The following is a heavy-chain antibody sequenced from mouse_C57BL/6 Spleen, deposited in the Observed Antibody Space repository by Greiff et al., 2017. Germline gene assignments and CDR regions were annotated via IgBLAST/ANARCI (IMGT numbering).Heavy chain of an antibody. J-gene: IGHJ2*01. Sequence: QVQLQQPGAELVRPGSSVKLSCKASGYTFTSYWMHWVKQRPIQGLEWIGKIDPSDSETHYNQKFKDKATLTVDKSSSTAYMQLSSLTSEDSAVYYCAREVTGTGFDYWGQGTTLIVSS. CDR2: IDPSDSET. CDR1: GYTFTSYW. D-gene: IGHD4-1*01. V-gene: IGHV1-52*01. CDR3: AREVTGTGFDY.